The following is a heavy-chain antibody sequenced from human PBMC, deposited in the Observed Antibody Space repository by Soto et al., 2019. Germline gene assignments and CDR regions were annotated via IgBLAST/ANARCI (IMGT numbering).Heavy chain of an antibody. J-gene: IGHJ4*02. V-gene: IGHV1-3*05. CDR2: INAGNGNT. CDR3: ARSIVVVTALDY. D-gene: IGHD2-21*02. Sequence: QVQLVQSGAEEKKPGASVKVSCKASGYTFTSYAMHWVRQAPGQRLEWMGWINAGNGNTKYSQKFQGSVTITRDTSASTAYMELNSLRFEDTAGDYCARSIVVVTALDYWGQGTLVTVSS. CDR1: GYTFTSYA.